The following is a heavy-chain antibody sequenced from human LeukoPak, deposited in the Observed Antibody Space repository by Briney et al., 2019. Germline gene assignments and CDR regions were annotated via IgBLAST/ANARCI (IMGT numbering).Heavy chain of an antibody. Sequence: SETLSLTCTVSGGSISSHYWSWLRQPPGKGLEWIGYIYYSGSTNYNPSLKSRVTISVDTSKNQFSLKLSSVTAADTAVYYCARVSIAARPSFDYWGQGTLVTVSS. J-gene: IGHJ4*02. CDR3: ARVSIAARPSFDY. CDR1: GGSISSHY. CDR2: IYYSGST. V-gene: IGHV4-59*11. D-gene: IGHD6-6*01.